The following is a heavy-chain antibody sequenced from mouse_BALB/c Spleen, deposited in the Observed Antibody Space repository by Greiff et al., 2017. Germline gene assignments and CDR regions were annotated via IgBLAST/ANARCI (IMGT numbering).Heavy chain of an antibody. J-gene: IGHJ4*01. V-gene: IGHV5-6-3*01. CDR1: GFTFSSYG. CDR2: INSNGGST. Sequence: VQLKESGGDLVKPGGSLKLSCAASGFTFSSYGMSWVRQTPDKRLELVAAINSNGGSTYYPDTVKGRFTISRDNAKNTLYLQMSSLKSEDTALYYCANLGGDYAMDYWGQGTSVTVSS. CDR3: ANLGGDYAMDY.